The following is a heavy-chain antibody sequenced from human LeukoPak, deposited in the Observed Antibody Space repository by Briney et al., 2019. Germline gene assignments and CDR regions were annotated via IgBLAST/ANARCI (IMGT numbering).Heavy chain of an antibody. D-gene: IGHD4-23*01. Sequence: GASVKVSCKASGYTFTSYGISWVRQAPGQGLEWMGWISAYNGNTNYAQKLQGRVTMTTDTSTSTAYMELRSLRSDDTAVYYCARAVRGVVTRYDAFDIWGQGTMVTVSS. CDR1: GYTFTSYG. CDR3: ARAVRGVVTRYDAFDI. J-gene: IGHJ3*02. V-gene: IGHV1-18*01. CDR2: ISAYNGNT.